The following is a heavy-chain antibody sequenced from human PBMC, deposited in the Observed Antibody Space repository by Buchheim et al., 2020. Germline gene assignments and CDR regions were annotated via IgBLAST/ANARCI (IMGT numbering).Heavy chain of an antibody. Sequence: QLQLQGSGPGLVKPSETLSLTCTVSGGSISSSSYYWGWIRQPPGKGLEWIGSIYYSGSTYYNPSLKSRVTISVDTSKNQFSLKLSSVTAAGTAVYYCASNYYDSSEDYYGMDVWGQGTT. CDR1: GGSISSSSYY. CDR2: IYYSGST. J-gene: IGHJ6*02. D-gene: IGHD3-22*01. V-gene: IGHV4-39*07. CDR3: ASNYYDSSEDYYGMDV.